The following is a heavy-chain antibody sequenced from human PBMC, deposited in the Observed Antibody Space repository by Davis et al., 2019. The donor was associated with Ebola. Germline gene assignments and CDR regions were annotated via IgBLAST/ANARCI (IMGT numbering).Heavy chain of an antibody. D-gene: IGHD2-8*02. Sequence: ASVKVSCKASGYTFTGYYMHWVRQAPGQGLEWLGWINPNSGGTDYAQKFQGRVTMTRETSISTAYMELSSLRSDDTAAYYCARARGGTEYDAFDIWGQGTMVTVSS. CDR1: GYTFTGYY. CDR3: ARARGGTEYDAFDI. CDR2: INPNSGGT. J-gene: IGHJ3*02. V-gene: IGHV1-2*02.